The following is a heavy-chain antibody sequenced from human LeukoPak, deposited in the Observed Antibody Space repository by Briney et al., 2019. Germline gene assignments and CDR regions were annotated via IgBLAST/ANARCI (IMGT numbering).Heavy chain of an antibody. CDR1: RDSLSSGFY. CDR3: ARRDRSWYQGGYYNYYRDV. CDR2: IYHSGST. J-gene: IGHJ6*03. D-gene: IGHD6-13*01. V-gene: IGHV4-38-2*01. Sequence: SETLSLTCDVPRDSLSSGFYWGGIRQPPGKGLEWIGSIYHSGSTTYNPSLKSRVTISVDTSKNQFSLKLSSVTAADTAVYYCARRDRSWYQGGYYNYYRDVWGKGTTVTVSS.